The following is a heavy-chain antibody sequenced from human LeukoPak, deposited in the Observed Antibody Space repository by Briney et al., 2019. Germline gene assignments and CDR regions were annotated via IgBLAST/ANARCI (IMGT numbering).Heavy chain of an antibody. CDR3: ARAIVVVPAAIIH. D-gene: IGHD2-2*01. Sequence: PSETLSLTCTVSGGSISSYYWSWIRQPPGKGLEWIGYIYYSGSTNYNPSLKSRVTISVDTSKNQFSLKLSSVTAADTAVYYCARAIVVVPAAIIHWGQGTLVTVSS. CDR1: GGSISSYY. CDR2: IYYSGST. J-gene: IGHJ4*02. V-gene: IGHV4-59*12.